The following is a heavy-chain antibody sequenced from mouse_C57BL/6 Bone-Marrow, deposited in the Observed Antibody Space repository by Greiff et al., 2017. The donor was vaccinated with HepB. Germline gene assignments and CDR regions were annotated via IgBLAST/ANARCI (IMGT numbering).Heavy chain of an antibody. J-gene: IGHJ2*01. Sequence: QVQLQQPGAELVRPGSSVKLSCKASGYTFTSYWMHWVKQRPGQGLEWIGVIDPSDSYTNYNQKFKGKATLTVDTSSSTAYMQLSSLTSEDSAVYYCARYGNQYYFDYWGQGTTLTVSS. CDR3: ARYGNQYYFDY. CDR1: GYTFTSYW. CDR2: IDPSDSYT. D-gene: IGHD2-1*01. V-gene: IGHV1-59*01.